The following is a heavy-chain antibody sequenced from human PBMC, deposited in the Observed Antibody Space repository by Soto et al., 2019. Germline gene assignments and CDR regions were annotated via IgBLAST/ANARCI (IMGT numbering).Heavy chain of an antibody. CDR1: GGSISSSSYY. CDR2: IYYSGST. D-gene: IGHD3-9*01. V-gene: IGHV4-39*01. J-gene: IGHJ5*02. CDR3: ARRLTKYDILTGYYPASSHWLDP. Sequence: SETLSLTCTVSGGSISSSSYYWGWIRQPPGKGLEWIGSIYYSGSTYYNPSLKSRVTISVDTSKNQFSLKLSSVTAADTAVYYCARRLTKYDILTGYYPASSHWLDPWGQGTLVTVSS.